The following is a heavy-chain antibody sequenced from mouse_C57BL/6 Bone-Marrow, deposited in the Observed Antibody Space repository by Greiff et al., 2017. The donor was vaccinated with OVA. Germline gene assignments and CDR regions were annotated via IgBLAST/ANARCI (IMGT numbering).Heavy chain of an antibody. CDR3: ARDYYLYYFDY. CDR2: IYWDDAK. D-gene: IGHD5-5*01. CDR1: GFSLSTSGMG. J-gene: IGHJ2*01. V-gene: IGHV8-12*01. Sequence: QVTLKVSGPGILQSSPTLSLTCSFSGFSLSTSGMGVSWIRQPSGKGLEWLAHIYWDDAKRYNPSLKSRLTISKDTSRNQVFLKITRVDTADAATYYCARDYYLYYFDYWGQGTTLTVSS.